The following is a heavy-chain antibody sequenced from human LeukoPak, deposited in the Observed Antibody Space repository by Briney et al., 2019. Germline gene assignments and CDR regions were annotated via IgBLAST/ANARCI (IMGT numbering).Heavy chain of an antibody. CDR2: TYYRSKWYN. Sequence: SQTLSLTCAISGVSVSINSAAWSCISPSPWRGLEWVGRTYYRSKWYNDYAISVDRPITLYPDTSNNQASLQLNTVTLEDTAVYYCAREASETPGYFDSWGQGTLVTVSS. J-gene: IGHJ4*02. V-gene: IGHV6-1*01. CDR3: AREASETPGYFDS. CDR1: GVSVSINSAA. D-gene: IGHD1-14*01.